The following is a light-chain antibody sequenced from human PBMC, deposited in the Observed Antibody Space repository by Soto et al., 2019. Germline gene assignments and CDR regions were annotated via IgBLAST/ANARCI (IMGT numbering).Light chain of an antibody. J-gene: IGKJ4*01. Sequence: DIQMTQSPSTLSASVGDRVAITCRASDNIAPWVAWYQQKPGKAPKLLINDASTRATDIPARFSGSGSGTEFTLTISSLQSEDFAVYYCQQYNNWSLTFGGGTMVDIK. CDR1: DNIAPW. CDR3: QQYNNWSLT. V-gene: IGKV1-5*01. CDR2: DAS.